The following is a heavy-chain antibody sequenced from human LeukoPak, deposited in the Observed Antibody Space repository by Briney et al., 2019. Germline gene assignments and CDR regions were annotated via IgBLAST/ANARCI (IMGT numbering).Heavy chain of an antibody. D-gene: IGHD2-21*01. CDR2: INHSGST. Sequence: SETLSLTCAVYGGSFSGYYWSWIRQPPGKGLEWIGEINHSGSTNYNPSLKSRVTISVDTSKNQFSLKLSSVTAADTAVYYCGRRPYCGGDCYSPWTHWGQGPWSPSPQ. J-gene: IGHJ1*01. V-gene: IGHV4-34*01. CDR1: GGSFSGYY. CDR3: GRRPYCGGDCYSPWTH.